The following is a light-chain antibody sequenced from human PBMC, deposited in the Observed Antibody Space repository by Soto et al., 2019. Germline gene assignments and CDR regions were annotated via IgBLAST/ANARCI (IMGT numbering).Light chain of an antibody. CDR3: QQYNSYSEA. CDR2: DAS. J-gene: IGKJ1*01. CDR1: QTISSW. Sequence: DIQMTQSPSTLSGSVGDRGTITCRASQTISSWLAWYQQKPGKAPKLLIYDASSLKSGVPSRFSGSGSGTEFTLTISSLQPADFATYYCQQYNSYSEAFGQGTKVDNK. V-gene: IGKV1-5*01.